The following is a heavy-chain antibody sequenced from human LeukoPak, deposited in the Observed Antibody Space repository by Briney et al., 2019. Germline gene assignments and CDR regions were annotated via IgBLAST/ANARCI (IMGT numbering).Heavy chain of an antibody. CDR3: ARQLRWDQYYFDY. V-gene: IGHV1-18*01. J-gene: IGHJ4*02. Sequence: ASVKVSCKASGYTFTSYGISWARQAPGQGLEWMGWISAYNGDTKYALNLQGRVTMTTDTSTSTAHMELRSLRSDDTAVYYCARQLRWDQYYFDYWGQGTLVTVSS. CDR2: ISAYNGDT. CDR1: GYTFTSYG. D-gene: IGHD4-23*01.